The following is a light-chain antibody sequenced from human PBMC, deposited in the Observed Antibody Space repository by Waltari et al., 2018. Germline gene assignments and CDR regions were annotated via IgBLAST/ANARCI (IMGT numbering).Light chain of an antibody. Sequence: DIQMTQSPSSLSASVGDRVTITCRASQSISIYLNWYQQKPGKAPKLLIYSTSNLQSGVPSRFSGSGSGTDFTLTINSLQPEDFATYYCQKSSSTPPWTFGQGTKVEIK. CDR1: QSISIY. V-gene: IGKV1-39*01. J-gene: IGKJ1*01. CDR3: QKSSSTPPWT. CDR2: STS.